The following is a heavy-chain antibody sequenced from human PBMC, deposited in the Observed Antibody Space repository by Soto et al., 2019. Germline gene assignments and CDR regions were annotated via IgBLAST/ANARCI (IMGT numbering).Heavy chain of an antibody. D-gene: IGHD2-15*01. CDR1: GYTFTSYA. CDR3: ARVGGHTTYDDYYGMDV. V-gene: IGHV1-3*01. Sequence: ASVKVSCKASGYTFTSYAMHWVRQAPGQGLEWMGWINAGNGNTKYSQKLQGRVTITTDTSTRTAYMELRSLRSDETAGYYCARVGGHTTYDDYYGMDVWRQGTTVTVSS. J-gene: IGHJ6*02. CDR2: INAGNGNT.